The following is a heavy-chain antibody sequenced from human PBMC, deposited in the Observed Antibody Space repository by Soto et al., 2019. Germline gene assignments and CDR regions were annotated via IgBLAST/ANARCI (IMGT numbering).Heavy chain of an antibody. J-gene: IGHJ6*02. CDR1: GFTVSSNY. Sequence: GGSLSLSCAASGFTVSSNYMSWVRQAPGKGLEWVSVIYSGGSTYYADSVKGRFTISRDNSKNTLYLQMNSLRAEDTAVYYCARSYYDFWSGYLDPYYYYGMDVWGQGTTVTVSS. V-gene: IGHV3-66*01. D-gene: IGHD3-3*01. CDR2: IYSGGST. CDR3: ARSYYDFWSGYLDPYYYYGMDV.